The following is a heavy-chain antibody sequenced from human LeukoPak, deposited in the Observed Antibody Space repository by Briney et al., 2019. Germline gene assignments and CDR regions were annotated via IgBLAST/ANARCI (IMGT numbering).Heavy chain of an antibody. J-gene: IGHJ4*02. V-gene: IGHV4-39*01. CDR1: GGSINSSSYY. CDR2: VYYTGNT. D-gene: IGHD3-10*01. CDR3: ARRVLRHYGSGSYGY. Sequence: PSETLSLTCTVSGGSINSSSYYWDWIRQPPGKGLEYIGGVYYTGNTYYSPSLKSRVTISVDTSKNQFFLKLSSVTAADTAVYYCARRVLRHYGSGSYGYWGQGTLVTVSS.